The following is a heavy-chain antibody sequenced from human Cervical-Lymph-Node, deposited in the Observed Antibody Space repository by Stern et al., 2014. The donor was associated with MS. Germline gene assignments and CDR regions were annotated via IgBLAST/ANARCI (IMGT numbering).Heavy chain of an antibody. Sequence: VQLVESGAEVKKPGASVKLSCKAFGYIFTNYYMHWVRQAPGQGLEWMGVINPSGGGTSYAQKFQGRVTMTSDTSTSTVYMELSSLRSEDTAVYYCTKSPGSSGWYYFDDWGQGTLVTVSS. D-gene: IGHD6-19*01. V-gene: IGHV1-46*03. CDR2: INPSGGGT. CDR3: TKSPGSSGWYYFDD. CDR1: GYIFTNYY. J-gene: IGHJ4*02.